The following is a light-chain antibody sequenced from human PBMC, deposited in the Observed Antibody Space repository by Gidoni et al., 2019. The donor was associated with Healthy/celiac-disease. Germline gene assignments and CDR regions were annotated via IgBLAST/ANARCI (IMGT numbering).Light chain of an antibody. CDR3: MQALQTRNT. CDR2: LGS. Sequence: DIVMTQSPLSLPVTPGEPASISCRSSQSLLHSNGYNYLDWYLQKPGQSPQLLIYLGSNRASGVPDRFSGSGSGTDFTLKISRVEAEDVGVYYCMQALQTRNTFGQXTKLEIK. J-gene: IGKJ2*01. V-gene: IGKV2-28*01. CDR1: QSLLHSNGYNY.